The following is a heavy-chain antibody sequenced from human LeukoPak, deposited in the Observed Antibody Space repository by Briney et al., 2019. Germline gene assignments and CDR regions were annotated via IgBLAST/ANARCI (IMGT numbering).Heavy chain of an antibody. D-gene: IGHD1-7*01. CDR3: VRGVGVSRFNYLDP. V-gene: IGHV3-23*01. Sequence: GGSLRLSCAASGFTFSNYAMSWVRQAPGKGLEWVSGISGGGGSSDYADSVKGRFTISRDNSKNTLYLHMNSLRDDDTAVYYCVRGVGVSRFNYLDPWGQGTLVIVSS. J-gene: IGHJ5*02. CDR1: GFTFSNYA. CDR2: ISGGGGSS.